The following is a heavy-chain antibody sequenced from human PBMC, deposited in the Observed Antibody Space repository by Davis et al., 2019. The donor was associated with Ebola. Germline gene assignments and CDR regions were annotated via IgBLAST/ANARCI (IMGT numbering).Heavy chain of an antibody. D-gene: IGHD6-13*01. CDR1: GFTISAYA. V-gene: IGHV3-23*01. CDR2: ISGSGGGDTT. J-gene: IGHJ4*02. CDR3: ARGEQQLADY. Sequence: GESLKISCAASGFTISAYAMTWVRQAPGRGLECVSSISGSGGGDTTYYADSVKGRFTISRDNAKNTLYLQMNSLRAEDTAVYYCARGEQQLADYWGQGTLVTVSS.